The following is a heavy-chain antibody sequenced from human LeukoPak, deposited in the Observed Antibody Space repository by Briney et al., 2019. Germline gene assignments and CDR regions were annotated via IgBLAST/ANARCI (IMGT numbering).Heavy chain of an antibody. D-gene: IGHD1-7*01. V-gene: IGHV1-69*13. CDR1: GYTLTELS. Sequence: ASVKVSCKVSGYTLTELSMHWVRQAPGQGLEWMGGIIPIFGTANYAQKFQGRVTITADESTSTAYMELSSLRSEDTAVYYCAKDERNWNYNLASQTYDWGQGTLVTVSS. CDR2: IIPIFGTA. CDR3: AKDERNWNYNLASQTYD. J-gene: IGHJ4*02.